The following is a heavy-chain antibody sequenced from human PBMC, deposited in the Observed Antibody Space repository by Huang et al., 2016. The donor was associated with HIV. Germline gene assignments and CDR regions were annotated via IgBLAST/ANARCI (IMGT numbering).Heavy chain of an antibody. CDR3: ARPLLGYSNGYYFDN. V-gene: IGHV5-51*03. J-gene: IGHJ4*02. D-gene: IGHD5-18*01. Sequence: EVQLVQSGAVVKKPGESLKISCKGSGYRFTNYWIGWVRQMPGKGLEWRGIIEPGDSDTKYSPSVQGQVTISADKSVSTAYLQWSRLKASDSAVYYCARPLLGYSNGYYFDNWGQGTLVTVSS. CDR1: GYRFTNYW. CDR2: IEPGDSDT.